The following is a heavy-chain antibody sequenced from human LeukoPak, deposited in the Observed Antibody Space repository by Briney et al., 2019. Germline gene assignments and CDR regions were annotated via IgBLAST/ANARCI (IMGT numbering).Heavy chain of an antibody. CDR1: GFTFSSYE. D-gene: IGHD3-16*02. CDR2: ISSSGSTI. CDR3: ARDLGLRLGESSRNGY. Sequence: GGSLRLSCAASGFTFSSYEMNWVRQAPGKGLEWVSYISSSGSTIYYADSVKGRFTISRDNAKNSLYLQMNSLRAEDTAVYYCARDLGLRLGESSRNGYSGQGTLVTVSS. V-gene: IGHV3-48*03. J-gene: IGHJ4*02.